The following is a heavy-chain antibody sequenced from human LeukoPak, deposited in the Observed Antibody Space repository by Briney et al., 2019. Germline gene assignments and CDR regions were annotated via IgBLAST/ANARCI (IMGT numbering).Heavy chain of an antibody. CDR2: IYTSGST. D-gene: IGHD6-13*01. J-gene: IGHJ6*03. CDR1: GVSISSYY. Sequence: SETLSLTCTVSGVSISSYYWSWIRQPAGKGLEWIGRIYTSGSTNYNPSLKIRVTISVDTSKNQFSLKLSSVTAADTAVYYCAAGRYYYYYMDVWGKGTTVTVSS. CDR3: AAGRYYYYYMDV. V-gene: IGHV4-4*07.